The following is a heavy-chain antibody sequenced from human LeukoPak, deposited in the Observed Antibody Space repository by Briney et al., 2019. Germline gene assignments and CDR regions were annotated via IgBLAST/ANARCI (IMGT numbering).Heavy chain of an antibody. J-gene: IGHJ6*03. Sequence: ASVKVSCKASGYTFTSYAMNWVRQAPGQGLEWMGWINTNTGNPTYAQGFTGRFVFSLDTSVSTAYLQISSLKAEDTAVYYCARAVTTMVRGVLDYYYYYMDVWGKGTTVTISS. CDR2: INTNTGNP. CDR1: GYTFTSYA. V-gene: IGHV7-4-1*02. CDR3: ARAVTTMVRGVLDYYYYYMDV. D-gene: IGHD3-10*01.